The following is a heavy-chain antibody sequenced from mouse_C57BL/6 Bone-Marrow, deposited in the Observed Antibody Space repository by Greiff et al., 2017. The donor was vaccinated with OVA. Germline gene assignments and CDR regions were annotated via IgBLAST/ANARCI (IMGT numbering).Heavy chain of an antibody. D-gene: IGHD1-1*01. CDR1: GYTFTDYE. Sequence: VKLQESGAELVRPGASVTLSCKASGYTFTDYEMHWVKQTPVHGLEWIGAIDPETGGTAYNQKFKGKAILTADKSSSTAYMELRSLTSEDSAVYYCTEFITDYWGQGTTLTVSS. J-gene: IGHJ2*01. CDR3: TEFITDY. V-gene: IGHV1-15*01. CDR2: IDPETGGT.